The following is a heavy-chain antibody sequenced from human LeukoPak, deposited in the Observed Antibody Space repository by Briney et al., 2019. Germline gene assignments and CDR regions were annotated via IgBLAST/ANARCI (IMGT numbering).Heavy chain of an antibody. J-gene: IGHJ4*02. Sequence: PGGSLRLSCVASGFTFSSYSMAWVRQAPGKGLEWVSGINRPPDSTFAADSVKGRFTISRDNSKNTLYLQMNSLRVEDTALYYCAKDSFVLMVYAPSYWGQGTLVTVSS. CDR2: INRPPDST. D-gene: IGHD2-8*01. CDR3: AKDSFVLMVYAPSY. CDR1: GFTFSSYS. V-gene: IGHV3-23*01.